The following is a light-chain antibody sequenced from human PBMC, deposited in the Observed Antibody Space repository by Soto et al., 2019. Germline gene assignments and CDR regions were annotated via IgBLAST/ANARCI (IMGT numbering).Light chain of an antibody. J-gene: IGKJ1*01. CDR3: QQYNNWPS. V-gene: IGKV3-15*01. CDR1: QSVSSN. CDR2: GAS. Sequence: EIVMTQSPATLSVSPGERATLSCRASQSVSSNLAWYQQKPGQAPRLLIYGASTRATGIPARFSGSGSGTNFPLTTGRLHSEDFPVYYCQQYNNWPSFAQGPKVDIK.